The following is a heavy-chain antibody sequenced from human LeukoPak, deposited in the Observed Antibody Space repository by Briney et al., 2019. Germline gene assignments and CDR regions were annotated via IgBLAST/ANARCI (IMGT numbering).Heavy chain of an antibody. CDR1: GGSFSGCY. V-gene: IGHV4-34*01. D-gene: IGHD3-9*01. J-gene: IGHJ4*02. Sequence: SETLSLTCAVYGGSFSGCYWSWIRQPPGKGLEWIGEINHSGSTNYNPSLKSRVTISVDTSKNQFSLKLSSVTAADTAVYYCAELRYFGYWGQGTLVTVSS. CDR2: INHSGST. CDR3: AELRYFGY.